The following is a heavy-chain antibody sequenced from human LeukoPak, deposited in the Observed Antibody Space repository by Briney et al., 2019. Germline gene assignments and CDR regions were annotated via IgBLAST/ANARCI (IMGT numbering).Heavy chain of an antibody. CDR1: GFTFDDYA. J-gene: IGHJ5*02. V-gene: IGHV3-9*03. D-gene: IGHD2-2*01. CDR3: AKGSKVVPAGGWFDP. CDR2: ISWNSGSI. Sequence: GRSLRLSCAASGFTFDDYAMHWVRQAPGKGLEWVSGISWNSGSIGYADSVKGRFTISRDNAKNSLYLQMNSLRAEDMALYYCAKGSKVVPAGGWFDPWGQGTLVTVSS.